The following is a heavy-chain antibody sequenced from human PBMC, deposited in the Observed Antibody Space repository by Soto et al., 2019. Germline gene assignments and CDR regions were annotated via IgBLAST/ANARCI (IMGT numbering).Heavy chain of an antibody. CDR3: AREKVGRDITGITPDGHYYYYGMDV. V-gene: IGHV1-18*01. Sequence: ASEKVSCKASGYTFSSYGISWVRQALGQGLEWMGWINVYNGNTNYAQKLKGRVTMATDTSTNTAYMELRSLRSDDTAVYYCAREKVGRDITGITPDGHYYYYGMDVWGQGTTVTVSS. CDR2: INVYNGNT. D-gene: IGHD1-20*01. J-gene: IGHJ6*02. CDR1: GYTFSSYG.